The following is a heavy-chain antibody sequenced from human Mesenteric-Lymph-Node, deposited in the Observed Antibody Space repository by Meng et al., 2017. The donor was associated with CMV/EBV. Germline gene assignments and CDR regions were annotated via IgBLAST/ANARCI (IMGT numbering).Heavy chain of an antibody. CDR3: ARNRIMINGLDV. Sequence: ASVKVSCKASGYTFTGYYMHWVRQAPGQGLEWMGWINPNSGGTNYAQKFQGRVTMTRDTSISTAYMELSSLRSDDTAVYYCARNRIMINGLDVWGQGTTVTVSS. J-gene: IGHJ6*02. CDR1: GYTFTGYY. V-gene: IGHV1-2*02. CDR2: INPNSGGT. D-gene: IGHD3-16*01.